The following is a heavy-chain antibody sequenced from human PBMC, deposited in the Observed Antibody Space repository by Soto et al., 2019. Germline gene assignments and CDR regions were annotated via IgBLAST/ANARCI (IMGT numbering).Heavy chain of an antibody. Sequence: QVQLVESGGGVVQPGGSLRLSCAASGFTFSSYGMHWVRQAPGKGLEWVAVISYDGSNKHYVESVKGRFTISRDDSKNTLYLQRNSLRVEDTGVYYCAKDYERTGPAWFDPWGQGTLVTVSS. J-gene: IGHJ5*02. V-gene: IGHV3-30*18. CDR2: ISYDGSNK. CDR1: GFTFSSYG. D-gene: IGHD3-16*01. CDR3: AKDYERTGPAWFDP.